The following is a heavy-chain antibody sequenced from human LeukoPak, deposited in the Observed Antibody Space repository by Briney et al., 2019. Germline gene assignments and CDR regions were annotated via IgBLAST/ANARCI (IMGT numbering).Heavy chain of an antibody. Sequence: SETLSLTCAVYGGSFSGYYWSWIRQPPGKGLEWIGEINHSGSTNYNPSPKSRVTISLDTSNNQFSLKLTSVTAAETAVYYCARGATPYYYFDSWGQGTLVTVSS. CDR3: ARGATPYYYFDS. D-gene: IGHD1-26*01. CDR2: INHSGST. V-gene: IGHV4-34*01. CDR1: GGSFSGYY. J-gene: IGHJ4*02.